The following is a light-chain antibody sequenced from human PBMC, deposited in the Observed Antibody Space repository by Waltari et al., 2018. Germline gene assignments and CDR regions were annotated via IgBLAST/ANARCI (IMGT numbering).Light chain of an antibody. Sequence: QSVLTQPPSASGTPGQRVTISCSGGTSNIATNTVNWYQHLPGTAPKLLIGSNIQRPSGVPDRVSGSQSGTSAALAISGLQSEDEGDYYCSAWDDALNGYLFGGGTKLTVL. CDR3: SAWDDALNGYL. V-gene: IGLV1-44*01. CDR2: SNI. CDR1: TSNIATNT. J-gene: IGLJ3*02.